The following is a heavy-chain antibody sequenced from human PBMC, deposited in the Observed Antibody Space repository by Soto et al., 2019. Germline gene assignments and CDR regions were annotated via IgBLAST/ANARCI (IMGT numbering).Heavy chain of an antibody. V-gene: IGHV3-30*18. CDR1: GFTFSSSG. CDR3: AKGGTAAMEWYYFDY. CDR2: ISYDGSHK. J-gene: IGHJ4*02. Sequence: GGSLRLSCVASGFTFSSSGMHWVRQAPGKGLEWVAVISYDGSHKNYADSVKGRFTISRDNSKNTLYLQMNSPRAEDTAVYYCAKGGTAAMEWYYFDYWGQGTLVTVS. D-gene: IGHD2-2*01.